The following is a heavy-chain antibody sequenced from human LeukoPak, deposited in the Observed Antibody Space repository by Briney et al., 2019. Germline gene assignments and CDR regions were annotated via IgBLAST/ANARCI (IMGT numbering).Heavy chain of an antibody. Sequence: PSETLSLTCTVSGGSISSYYWSWIRQPPGKGLEWIGYIYYSGSTNYNPSLKSRVTISVDTSKNQFSLKLSSVTAADTAVYYCARHAAYGDLYNWFDPWGQGTLVTVSS. CDR2: IYYSGST. D-gene: IGHD4-17*01. CDR1: GGSISSYY. V-gene: IGHV4-59*08. J-gene: IGHJ5*02. CDR3: ARHAAYGDLYNWFDP.